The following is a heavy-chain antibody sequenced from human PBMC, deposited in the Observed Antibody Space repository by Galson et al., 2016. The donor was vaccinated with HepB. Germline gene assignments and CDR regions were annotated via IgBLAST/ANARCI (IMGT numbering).Heavy chain of an antibody. CDR2: ISGNGRYI. CDR1: GFTSGSYN. J-gene: IGHJ4*02. Sequence: SLRLSCAASGFTSGSYNMNWVRQAPGKGLEWVSSISGNGRYIYYAGSVKGRFTISRDNAENSLYLQMSSLRAEDTAVYFCGREVALAGTDYWGQGTLVTVSS. D-gene: IGHD6-19*01. V-gene: IGHV3-21*06. CDR3: GREVALAGTDY.